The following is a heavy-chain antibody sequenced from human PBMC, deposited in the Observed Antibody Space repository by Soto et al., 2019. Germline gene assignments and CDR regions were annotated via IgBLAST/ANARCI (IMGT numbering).Heavy chain of an antibody. CDR1: GYTFTSYY. CDR2: INPSGGST. J-gene: IGHJ5*02. D-gene: IGHD6-19*01. CDR3: AYSSGWYAWFDP. Sequence: ASVKVSCKASGYTFTSYYMHWVRQAPGQGLEWMGIINPSGGSTSYAQKFQGRATMTRDTSTSTVYMELSSLRSEDTAVYYCAYSSGWYAWFDPWGQGTLVTVSS. V-gene: IGHV1-46*01.